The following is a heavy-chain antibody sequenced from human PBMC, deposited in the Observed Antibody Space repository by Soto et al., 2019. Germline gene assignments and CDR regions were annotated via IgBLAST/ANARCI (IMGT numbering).Heavy chain of an antibody. D-gene: IGHD3-22*01. CDR1: GFTFSSYG. V-gene: IGHV3-30*18. CDR3: AKILYDSYTSPMDY. Sequence: QPGGSLRLSCAASGFTFSSYGMHWVRQAPGKGLEWVTVISYDGKVAYYADSVKGRFTISRDNSKNTLYLQMFSLRVEDTAVYHCAKILYDSYTSPMDYWGQGTRVTGAS. CDR2: ISYDGKVA. J-gene: IGHJ4*02.